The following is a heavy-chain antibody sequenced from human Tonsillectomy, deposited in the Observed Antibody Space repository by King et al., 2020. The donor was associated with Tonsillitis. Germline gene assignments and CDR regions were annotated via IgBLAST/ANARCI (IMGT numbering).Heavy chain of an antibody. V-gene: IGHV4-31*03. D-gene: IGHD4-17*01. CDR2: IYHSGPT. CDR1: GDSLTSGGYF. Sequence: QLQESGPGLVRPSQTLSLICSVSGDSLTSGGYFWSWIRQHPDKGLEWIGSIYHSGPTYHTPSLRSRLFMSVDTPKNQFSLGLTSVTAAATAVYYCARNRDYGDYVDFWGQGTLVAVSS. J-gene: IGHJ4*02. CDR3: ARNRDYGDYVDF.